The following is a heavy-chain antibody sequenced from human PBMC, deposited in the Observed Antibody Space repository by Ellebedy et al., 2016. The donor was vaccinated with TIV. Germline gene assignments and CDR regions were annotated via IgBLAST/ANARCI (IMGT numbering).Heavy chain of an antibody. J-gene: IGHJ6*02. CDR2: VDPGDSRSYS. Sequence: GGSLRLXCQASGYTFTTKPIAWVRRAPGKPMEWLGRVDPGDSRSYSSTYYSPSFRGLITISADQSSRTVFLQWHSLRASDSAIYYCARHGSSSYYQGVDVWGQGTTVTVSS. V-gene: IGHV5-10-1*01. CDR3: ARHGSSSYYQGVDV. D-gene: IGHD3-10*01. CDR1: GYTFTTKP.